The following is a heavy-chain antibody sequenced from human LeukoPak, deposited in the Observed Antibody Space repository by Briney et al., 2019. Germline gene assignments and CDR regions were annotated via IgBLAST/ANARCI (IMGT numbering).Heavy chain of an antibody. D-gene: IGHD3-10*01. J-gene: IGHJ4*02. CDR2: IRGNGET. Sequence: SGGSLRLFCAASRLSFNSFAMSWVRPRPARGLECVLSIRGNGETFYADSVKGRFTLSSDSSRNMLYFQLNNLRVEHTAIYYCAKARWVSSTDAVRWGQGTLVSVSS. V-gene: IGHV3-23*01. CDR3: AKARWVSSTDAVR. CDR1: RLSFNSFA.